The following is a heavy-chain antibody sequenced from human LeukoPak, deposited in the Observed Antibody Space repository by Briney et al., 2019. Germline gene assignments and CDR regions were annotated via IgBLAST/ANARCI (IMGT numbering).Heavy chain of an antibody. CDR3: ARDTPYCSSTSCFREDNWFDP. Sequence: SVKVSCKASGGTFSSYAISWVRQAPGQGLEWMGGIIPIFGTANYAQKFQGRVTITADESTSTAYMELSSLRSEDTAVYYCARDTPYCSSTSCFREDNWFDPWGQGTLATVSS. CDR1: GGTFSSYA. D-gene: IGHD2-2*01. V-gene: IGHV1-69*13. CDR2: IIPIFGTA. J-gene: IGHJ5*02.